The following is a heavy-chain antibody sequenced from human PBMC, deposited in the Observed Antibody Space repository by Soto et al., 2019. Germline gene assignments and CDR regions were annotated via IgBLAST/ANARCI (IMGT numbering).Heavy chain of an antibody. J-gene: IGHJ5*02. CDR1: GGSISSYY. CDR3: ARDLRYYGSGSYSNWFDP. CDR2: IYYSGST. D-gene: IGHD3-10*01. Sequence: SETLSLTCTVSGGSISSYYWSWIRQPPGKGLEWIGYIYYSGSTNYNPSLKSRVTISVDTSKNQFSLKLSSVTAADTAVYYCARDLRYYGSGSYSNWFDPWGQGTLVTVSS. V-gene: IGHV4-59*01.